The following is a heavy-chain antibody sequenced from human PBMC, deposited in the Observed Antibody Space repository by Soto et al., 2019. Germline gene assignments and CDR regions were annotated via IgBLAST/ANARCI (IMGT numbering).Heavy chain of an antibody. CDR1: GFTFGDYA. CDR3: TRDLNYCSGGSCYFHYFDY. D-gene: IGHD2-15*01. V-gene: IGHV3-49*03. Sequence: GGSLRLSCTASGFTFGDYAMSWFRQAPGKGLEWVGFIRSKAYGGTTEYAATVKGRFTISIDDSKSISYLQMNSLKTEDTAVYYCTRDLNYCSGGSCYFHYFDYWGQGTLVTVSS. CDR2: IRSKAYGGTT. J-gene: IGHJ4*02.